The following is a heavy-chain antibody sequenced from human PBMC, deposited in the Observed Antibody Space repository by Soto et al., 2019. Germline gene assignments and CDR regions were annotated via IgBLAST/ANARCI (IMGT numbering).Heavy chain of an antibody. D-gene: IGHD2-2*01. V-gene: IGHV3-7*01. CDR1: GFTFSSYW. CDR3: AMWGSPHYCSSTSCCRRMSWFDP. CDR2: IKQDGSEK. J-gene: IGHJ5*02. Sequence: EVQLVESGGGLVQPGGSPILSCAASGFTFSSYWMSWVRQAPGKGLEWVANIKQDGSEKYYVDSVKGRITISRDNAKNSLYLQMNSLRAEDTAVYYCAMWGSPHYCSSTSCCRRMSWFDPWGQGTLVTVSS.